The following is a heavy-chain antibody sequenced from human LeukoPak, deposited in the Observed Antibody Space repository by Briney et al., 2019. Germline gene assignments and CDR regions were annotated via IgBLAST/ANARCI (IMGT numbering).Heavy chain of an antibody. CDR3: AKGGIAVAGSDY. CDR2: ISYDGSNK. V-gene: IGHV3-30-3*01. Sequence: GRSLRLSCAASGFTFSSYAMHWVRQAPGKGLEWVAVISYDGSNKYYADSVKGRFTISRDNSKNTLYLQMNSLRAEDTAVYYCAKGGIAVAGSDYWGQGTLVTVSS. J-gene: IGHJ4*02. D-gene: IGHD6-19*01. CDR1: GFTFSSYA.